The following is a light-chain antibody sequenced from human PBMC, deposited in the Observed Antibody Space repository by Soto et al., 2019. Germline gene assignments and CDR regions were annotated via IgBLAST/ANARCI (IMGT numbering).Light chain of an antibody. J-gene: IGKJ1*01. CDR2: GAS. V-gene: IGKV3-20*01. Sequence: EIVLTQSPGTLSLSPGERATLSCRASQSGYNGYVAWYQQKPGQPPRLLIYGASRRANGIPDRFTGSGSGTDFNLTISRLVPEDSAMYYCQQFCYPQWTFGQGTKVEIK. CDR3: QQFCYPQWT. CDR1: QSGYNGY.